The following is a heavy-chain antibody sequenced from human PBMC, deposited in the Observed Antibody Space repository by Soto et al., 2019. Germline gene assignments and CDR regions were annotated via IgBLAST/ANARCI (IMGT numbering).Heavy chain of an antibody. V-gene: IGHV3-66*01. CDR1: GFTVSTKY. J-gene: IGHJ4*02. Sequence: EVQLVESGGGLVQPGGSLRLSCAASGFTVSTKYMSWGRQAPGKGLEWVSVIYSGGSTFYADSVRGRFTISRDNSKNTVNLQMNSLRAEDTAVYYCARDPWAADYWAQGTLVTVSS. CDR2: IYSGGST. CDR3: ARDPWAADY. D-gene: IGHD3-16*01.